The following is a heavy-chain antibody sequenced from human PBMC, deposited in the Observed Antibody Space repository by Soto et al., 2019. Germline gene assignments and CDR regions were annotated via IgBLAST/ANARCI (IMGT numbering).Heavy chain of an antibody. V-gene: IGHV3-23*01. J-gene: IGHJ3*01. Sequence: EVQLWESGGGLVQPGGSLRLSCAASGSTFSSYAMSWVRQAPGQGLEWVSVISGSGDSTYYADSVKGRFTISRDNSKNTLYVQMNSLRAEDTAVYYCARELGYCSGGNCYMDGAFDFWGQGTMVTVSS. CDR3: ARELGYCSGGNCYMDGAFDF. CDR1: GSTFSSYA. CDR2: ISGSGDST. D-gene: IGHD2-15*01.